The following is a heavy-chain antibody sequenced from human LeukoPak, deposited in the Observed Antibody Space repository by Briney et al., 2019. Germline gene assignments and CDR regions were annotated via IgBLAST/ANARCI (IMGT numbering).Heavy chain of an antibody. CDR3: ARDSYYDSSGYYYPGAFDI. V-gene: IGHV3-66*01. CDR1: GFTVSSNY. CDR2: IYSGGST. J-gene: IGHJ3*02. Sequence: GGSLRLSCAASGFTVSSNYMSWVRQAPGKGLEWVSVIYSGGSTYYADSVKGRFTISRDNSKNTLYLRMNSLRAEDTAVYYCARDSYYDSSGYYYPGAFDIWGQGTMVTVSS. D-gene: IGHD3-22*01.